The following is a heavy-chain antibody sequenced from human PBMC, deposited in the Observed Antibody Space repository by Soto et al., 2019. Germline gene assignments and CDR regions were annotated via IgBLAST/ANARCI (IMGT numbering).Heavy chain of an antibody. CDR3: ARTRGRNYDFWSGYYVSYYGMDV. V-gene: IGHV1-69*06. J-gene: IGHJ6*02. Sequence: GASVKVSCKASGGTFSSYAISWVRQAPGQGLEWRGGIIPIFGTANYAQKFQGRVTITADKSTSTAYMELSSLRSEDTAVYYCARTRGRNYDFWSGYYVSYYGMDVWGQGTTVTVSS. CDR2: IIPIFGTA. CDR1: GGTFSSYA. D-gene: IGHD3-3*01.